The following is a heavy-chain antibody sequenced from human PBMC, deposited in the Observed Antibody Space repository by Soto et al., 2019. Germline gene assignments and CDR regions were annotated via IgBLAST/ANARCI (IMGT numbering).Heavy chain of an antibody. Sequence: LSLTCSVSGASISSYYWTWIRQPPGGGLEWIGYMHHTQGTNDNPSLRGRVHMSIDTSMNQFSLRLTSVTAADTAVYYCARVPFVGYFDWLDPWGHGTLVTVSS. D-gene: IGHD3-9*01. CDR2: MHHTQGT. CDR1: GASISSYY. J-gene: IGHJ5*02. V-gene: IGHV4-59*01. CDR3: ARVPFVGYFDWLDP.